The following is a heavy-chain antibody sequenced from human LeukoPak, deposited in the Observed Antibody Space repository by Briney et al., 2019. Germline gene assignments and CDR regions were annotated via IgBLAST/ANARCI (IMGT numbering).Heavy chain of an antibody. CDR2: MNQDGSEK. D-gene: IGHD3-22*01. J-gene: IGHJ4*02. CDR3: ARDRALYDSRRGYYYTEDDY. V-gene: IGHV3-7*01. CDR1: GFTFSSYW. Sequence: GGSLRLSCAASGFTFSSYWMSWVRQAPGKGLEWVANMNQDGSEKYYLDSVKGRFTISRDNAKSSLYLQMNSLRADGTAVYYCARDRALYDSRRGYYYTEDDYWGQGTLVTVSS.